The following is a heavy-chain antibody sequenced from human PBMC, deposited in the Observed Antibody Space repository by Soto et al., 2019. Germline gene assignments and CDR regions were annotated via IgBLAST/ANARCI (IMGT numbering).Heavy chain of an antibody. CDR1: GGPISNSNW. CDR3: VKFGF. Sequence: SETLSLTCAVSGGPISNSNWWTWVRQPPGKGLEWIGQIHHNGSTNYNPSLKSRVTISVDKSKNRFSLKVNSVTAADTAVYYCVKFGFWGQGTLVTVSS. V-gene: IGHV4-4*02. J-gene: IGHJ4*02. CDR2: IHHNGST. D-gene: IGHD3-16*01.